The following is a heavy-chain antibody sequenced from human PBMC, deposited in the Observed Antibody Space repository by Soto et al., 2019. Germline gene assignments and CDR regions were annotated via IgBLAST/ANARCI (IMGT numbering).Heavy chain of an antibody. CDR1: GGSISSSGSY. V-gene: IGHV4-39*01. J-gene: IGHJ4*02. Sequence: PSETLSLTCTVSGGSISSSGSYWGWVRQPPGKGLEWIVSFYYTGGTYSTYYNPSLKSRVTISVDTPKRQFSLKLSSVTAADTAVYYCARLLVSDFWSRALGGWYFDYWGQGTLVTVSS. CDR2: FYYTGGT. D-gene: IGHD3-3*01. CDR3: ARLLVSDFWSRALGGWYFDY.